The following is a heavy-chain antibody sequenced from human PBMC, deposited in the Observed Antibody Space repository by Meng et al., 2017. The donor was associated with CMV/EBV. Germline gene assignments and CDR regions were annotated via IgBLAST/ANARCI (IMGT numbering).Heavy chain of an antibody. D-gene: IGHD2-21*01. CDR2: IYYSGST. V-gene: IGHV4-59*11. J-gene: IGHJ6*02. CDR3: ARGPPYSTYYYYYGMDV. Sequence: GSLRLSCTVSGGSISSHYWSWSRQPPGKGLEWIGYIYYSGSTNYNPSLKSRVTISVDTSKNQFSLKLSSVTAADTAVYYCARGPPYSTYYYYYGMDVWGQGTTVTVSS. CDR1: GGSISSHY.